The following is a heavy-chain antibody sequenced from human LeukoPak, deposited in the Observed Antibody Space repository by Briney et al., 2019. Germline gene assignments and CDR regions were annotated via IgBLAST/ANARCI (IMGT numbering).Heavy chain of an antibody. CDR2: ISNDGGGT. CDR3: AKGSSGYFADL. D-gene: IGHD3-22*01. J-gene: IGHJ5*02. Sequence: GGSLRLSCAASGVIFNNYGLIWVRQAPGKGLEWVSAISNDGGGTQYADFVEGRFTISRDNSKNPLFLQMSSLRAEDTALYYCAKGSSGYFADLWGQGTLVTVSS. CDR1: GVIFNNYG. V-gene: IGHV3-23*01.